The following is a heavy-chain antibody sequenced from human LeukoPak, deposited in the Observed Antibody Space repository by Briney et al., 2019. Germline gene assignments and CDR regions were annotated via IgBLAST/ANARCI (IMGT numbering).Heavy chain of an antibody. Sequence: PSETLSLTCAVFGGSFSAYYWSWIRQPPGKGLEWIGEITHSGSTNYNPSLKSRVTISIDTSKNQFSLKLSPVTAADTAVYYCAPSITGTTYARFGPWGQGTLVTVSS. CDR2: ITHSGST. CDR1: GGSFSAYY. J-gene: IGHJ5*02. D-gene: IGHD1-7*01. V-gene: IGHV4-34*01. CDR3: APSITGTTYARFGP.